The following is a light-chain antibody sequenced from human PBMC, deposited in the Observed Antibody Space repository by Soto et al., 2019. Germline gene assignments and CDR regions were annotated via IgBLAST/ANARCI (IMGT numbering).Light chain of an antibody. J-gene: IGKJ1*01. CDR3: QHYNDWRWT. CDR2: GAS. CDR1: QSISSK. V-gene: IGKV3-15*01. Sequence: EIVMTQSPATLSVSPGEGATLSCWASQSISSKLAWYQQKPGQAPRLLIYGASTRATGVPARFSGSGSGTEFTLTISSLQSEDLAVYYCQHYNDWRWTFGQGTKVEIK.